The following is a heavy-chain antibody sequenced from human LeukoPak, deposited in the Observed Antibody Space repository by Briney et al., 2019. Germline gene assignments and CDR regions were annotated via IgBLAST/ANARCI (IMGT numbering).Heavy chain of an antibody. D-gene: IGHD3-10*01. Sequence: ASVKVSCKASGYTFTSYGISWVRQAPGQGLEWMGWISAYNGNTNYAQKLQGRVTMTTDTSTSTAYMELRSLRSDDTAVYYCARDIRRRLLWSGEIPPFDPWGQGTLVTVSS. CDR3: ARDIRRRLLWSGEIPPFDP. V-gene: IGHV1-18*04. J-gene: IGHJ5*02. CDR1: GYTFTSYG. CDR2: ISAYNGNT.